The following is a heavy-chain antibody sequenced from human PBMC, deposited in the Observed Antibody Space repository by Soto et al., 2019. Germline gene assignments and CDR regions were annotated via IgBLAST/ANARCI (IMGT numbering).Heavy chain of an antibody. CDR3: ARDPSNTYYYDSSGYRPRGYFDY. V-gene: IGHV3-30-3*01. CDR2: ISYDGSNK. Sequence: GGSLRLSCAASGFTFSSYAMHWVRQAPGKGLEWVAVISYDGSNKYYADSVKGRFTISRDNSKNTLYLQMNSLRAEDTAVYYCARDPSNTYYYDSSGYRPRGYFDYWGQGTLVTVSS. D-gene: IGHD3-22*01. CDR1: GFTFSSYA. J-gene: IGHJ4*02.